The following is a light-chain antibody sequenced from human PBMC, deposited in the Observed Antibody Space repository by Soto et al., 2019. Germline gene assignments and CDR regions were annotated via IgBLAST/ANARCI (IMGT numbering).Light chain of an antibody. CDR2: DVS. Sequence: QSALTQPASVSGSPGQSITISCTGTSSDVDGFKYVSWYQQDPGKAPKLMIYDVSNRPSGVSDRFSGSKSGNTASLTISGLQPEDEAHYYCSSYTSSSRTVVFGGGTKVTVL. CDR3: SSYTSSSRTVV. J-gene: IGLJ2*01. CDR1: SSDVDGFKY. V-gene: IGLV2-14*01.